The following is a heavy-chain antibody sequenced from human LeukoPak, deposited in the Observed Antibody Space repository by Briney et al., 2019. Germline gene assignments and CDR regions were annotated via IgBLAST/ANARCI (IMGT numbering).Heavy chain of an antibody. D-gene: IGHD4-17*01. CDR3: ARQYGDYPWYFDL. J-gene: IGHJ2*01. Sequence: SETLSLTCTASGGPISSYYWSWIRQPPGKGLEWIGYIYYSGSTNYNPSLKSRVTISVDTSKYQFSLKLSSVTAADTAVYYCARQYGDYPWYFDLWGRGTLVTVSS. CDR1: GGPISSYY. CDR2: IYYSGST. V-gene: IGHV4-59*08.